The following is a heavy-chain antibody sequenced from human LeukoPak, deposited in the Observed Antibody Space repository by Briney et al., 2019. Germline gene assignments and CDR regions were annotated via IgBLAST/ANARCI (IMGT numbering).Heavy chain of an antibody. CDR2: IHDRGST. V-gene: IGHV4-59*08. CDR3: ARRGYGSGSYEDY. J-gene: IGHJ4*02. Sequence: SETLSLTCTVSGGSLSRDFWIWIRQPPGKPLEWIGYIHDRGSTDYNPSFKSRVTISEDTSTNQFSLSLNSVTAADTAVYYCARRGYGSGSYEDYWGQGTLVTVSS. CDR1: GGSLSRDF. D-gene: IGHD3-10*01.